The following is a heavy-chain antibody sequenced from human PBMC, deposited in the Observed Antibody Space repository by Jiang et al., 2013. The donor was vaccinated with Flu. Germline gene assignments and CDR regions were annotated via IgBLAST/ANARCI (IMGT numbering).Heavy chain of an antibody. CDR3: ARDLPSLRFLEWLLVDYFDY. CDR1: GYTFTSYG. Sequence: ASGYTFTSYGISWVRQAPGQGLEWMGWISAYNGNTNYAQKLQGRVTMTTDTSTSTAYMELRSLRSDDTAVYYCARDLPSLRFLEWLLVDYFDYWGQGTLVTVSS. D-gene: IGHD3-3*01. V-gene: IGHV1-18*01. CDR2: ISAYNGNT. J-gene: IGHJ4*02.